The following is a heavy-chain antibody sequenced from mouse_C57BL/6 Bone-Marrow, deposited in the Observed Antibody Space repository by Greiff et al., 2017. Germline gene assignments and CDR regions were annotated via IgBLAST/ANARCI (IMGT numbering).Heavy chain of an antibody. Sequence: EVKLVESGGDLVKPGGSLKLSCAASGFTFSSYGMSWVRQTPDKRLEWVATISSGGSYTYYPDSVKGRFTISRDNAKNTLYLHMSSLKYEDTAMYYCARPNYYYGSSYLDYWGQGTTLTVSS. CDR2: ISSGGSYT. CDR3: ARPNYYYGSSYLDY. V-gene: IGHV5-6*01. J-gene: IGHJ2*01. CDR1: GFTFSSYG. D-gene: IGHD1-1*01.